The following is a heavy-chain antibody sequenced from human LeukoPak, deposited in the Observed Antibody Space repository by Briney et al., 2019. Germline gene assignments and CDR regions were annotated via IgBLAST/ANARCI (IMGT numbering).Heavy chain of an antibody. CDR2: IYSDGST. CDR3: TREAGATDY. CDR1: GFIFSSYA. Sequence: GGSLRLSCAASGFIFSSYAMSWVRQAPGKGLEWVSVIYSDGSTYYADSVKGRFTISRDNSKNMLSLQMNSLRAEDTALYYCTREAGATDYWGQGSLVTVSS. J-gene: IGHJ4*02. V-gene: IGHV3-66*01. D-gene: IGHD1-26*01.